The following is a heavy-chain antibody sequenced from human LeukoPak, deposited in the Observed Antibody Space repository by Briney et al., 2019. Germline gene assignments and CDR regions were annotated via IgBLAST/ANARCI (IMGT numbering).Heavy chain of an antibody. D-gene: IGHD3-22*01. Sequence: GGSLRLSCAASGFTFSDYYMSWIRQAPGKGLEWVSFISSSGSNIYYADSVKGRFTISRDNAKNSLYLQMNSLRGEDTAVYYCARVGDRSAYHVAFWGQGALVTVSS. CDR1: GFTFSDYY. V-gene: IGHV3-11*01. J-gene: IGHJ4*02. CDR3: ARVGDRSAYHVAF. CDR2: ISSSGSNI.